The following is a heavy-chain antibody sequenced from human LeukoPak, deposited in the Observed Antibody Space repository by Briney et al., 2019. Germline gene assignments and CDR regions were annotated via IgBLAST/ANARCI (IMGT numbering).Heavy chain of an antibody. D-gene: IGHD3-22*01. V-gene: IGHV3-48*01. J-gene: IGHJ4*02. CDR2: ISSSSSTI. CDR1: GFTFSSYS. Sequence: HPGGSLRLSCAASGFTFSSYSMNWVRQAPGKGLEWVSYISSSSSTIYYADSVKGRFTISRDNAKNSLYLQMNSLRAEDTAVYYCARGIVVACFDYWGQGTLVTVSS. CDR3: ARGIVVACFDY.